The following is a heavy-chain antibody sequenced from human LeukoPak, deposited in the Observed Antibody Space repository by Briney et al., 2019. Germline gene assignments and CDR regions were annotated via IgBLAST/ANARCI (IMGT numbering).Heavy chain of an antibody. D-gene: IGHD3-22*01. CDR1: GFTFSSYG. CDR2: ISYDGSNK. CDR3: ARDYGGDGSGYTPDY. J-gene: IGHJ4*02. V-gene: IGHV3-30*03. Sequence: PGGSLRLSCAASGFTFSSYGMHWVRQAPGKGLEWVAVISYDGSNKYYAGSVKGRFTISRDNSKNTLYLQMNSLRAEDTAVYYCARDYGGDGSGYTPDYWGQGTLVTVSS.